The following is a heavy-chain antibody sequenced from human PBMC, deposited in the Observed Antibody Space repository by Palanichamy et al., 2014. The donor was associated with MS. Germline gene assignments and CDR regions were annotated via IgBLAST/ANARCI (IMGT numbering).Heavy chain of an antibody. J-gene: IGHJ4*02. CDR2: ISGGGAGT. V-gene: IGHV3-23*01. CDR3: AKSPDGGIRAYDY. Sequence: EVQLLESGGGLVQPGGSLRLSCAASGFTFSSYAMSWVRQAPGKGLEWVSAISGGGAGTYYADSVKGRFTISRDNSKNTLYLRMNSLRAEDTAVYYCAKSPDGGIRAYDYWGQGTLVTVSS. CDR1: GFTFSSYA. D-gene: IGHD6-13*01.